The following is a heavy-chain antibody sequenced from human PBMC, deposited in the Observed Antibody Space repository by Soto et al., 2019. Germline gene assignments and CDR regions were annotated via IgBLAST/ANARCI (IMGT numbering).Heavy chain of an antibody. CDR1: GGSISSNY. CDR2: IYCSGRT. V-gene: IGHV4-59*01. CDR3: ARVHFNDYGSGMVWFDP. D-gene: IGHD3-10*01. J-gene: IGHJ5*02. Sequence: SETLSLTCTVSGGSISSNYWSCILQPPGGRLEWIGYIYCSGRTTYNPPLKRRVTISVDTSKNPFCLKLSSVTAADTAVYYCARVHFNDYGSGMVWFDPWGKGTLVTVSS.